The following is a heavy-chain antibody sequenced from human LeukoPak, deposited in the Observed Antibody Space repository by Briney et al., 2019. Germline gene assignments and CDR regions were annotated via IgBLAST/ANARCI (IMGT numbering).Heavy chain of an antibody. CDR2: ISYDGRNK. CDR3: AREGAPIHFDY. CDR1: GFTFSSYV. V-gene: IGHV3-30*04. Sequence: PGGSLRLSCAASGFTFSSYVMHWVRQAPGKGLEWVAVISYDGRNKYYADSVKGRFTISRDNSKNTVYLQMNSLRAEDTAVYYCAREGAPIHFDYWGQGTLVTVSS. J-gene: IGHJ4*02.